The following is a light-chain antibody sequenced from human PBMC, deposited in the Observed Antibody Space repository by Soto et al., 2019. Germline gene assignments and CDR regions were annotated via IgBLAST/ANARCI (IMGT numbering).Light chain of an antibody. CDR2: DVN. CDR1: SSDIGAYNY. CDR3: TSYTGSNTLEV. V-gene: IGLV2-14*03. Sequence: QSVLTXPASVSGSPGQSITISCTGTSSDIGAYNYVSWYRQHPGKAPQLLIYDVNNRPSGVSHRFSGSKSGNTASLTISGLQSEDEADYFCTSYTGSNTLEVFGPGTKVTVL. J-gene: IGLJ1*01.